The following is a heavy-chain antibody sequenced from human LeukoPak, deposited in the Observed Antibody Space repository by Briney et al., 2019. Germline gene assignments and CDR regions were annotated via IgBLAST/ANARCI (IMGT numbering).Heavy chain of an antibody. Sequence: PGGSLRLSCAASGFTFSDYAMNWVRQAPGKGLEWVSTISGSGGNTYYPDSVKGRFTISRDGSKNTLYLQLNSLRTEDTVIYYCVREREGSNSEHWGQGTLVTVSS. V-gene: IGHV3-23*01. J-gene: IGHJ1*01. CDR2: ISGSGGNT. CDR1: GFTFSDYA. CDR3: VREREGSNSEH. D-gene: IGHD1-26*01.